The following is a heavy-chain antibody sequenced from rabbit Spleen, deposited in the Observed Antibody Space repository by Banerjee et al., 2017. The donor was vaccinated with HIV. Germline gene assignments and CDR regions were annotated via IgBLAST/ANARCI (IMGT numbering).Heavy chain of an antibody. CDR3: ARDTGSSFSSYGMDL. D-gene: IGHD8-1*01. Sequence: QEQLEESGGGLVKPGASLTLTCTASGVSFSFSSYMCWVRQAPGKGLEWISCIAGSSSDFTYSATWAKGRFTISKTSSTTVTLQMTSLTVADTATYFCARDTGSSFSSYGMDLWGQGTLVTVS. CDR2: IAGSSSDFT. CDR1: GVSFSFSSY. V-gene: IGHV1S45*01. J-gene: IGHJ6*01.